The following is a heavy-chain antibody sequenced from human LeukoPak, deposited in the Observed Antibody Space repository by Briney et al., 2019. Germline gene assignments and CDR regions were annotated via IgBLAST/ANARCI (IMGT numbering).Heavy chain of an antibody. CDR2: INHSGST. J-gene: IGHJ4*02. V-gene: IGHV4-34*01. D-gene: IGHD3-10*01. CDR3: ARGPRTYYYGSGSYYNRGYYFDY. Sequence: KASETLSLTCAVYGGSFSGYYWSWIRQPPGKGLEWIGEINHSGSTNYNPSLKSRVTISVDTSKNQFSLKLSSVTAADTAVYYCARGPRTYYYGSGSYYNRGYYFDYGGQGTLVTVSS. CDR1: GGSFSGYY.